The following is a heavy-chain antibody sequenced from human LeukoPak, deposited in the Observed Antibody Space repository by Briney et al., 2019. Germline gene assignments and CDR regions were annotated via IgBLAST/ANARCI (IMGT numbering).Heavy chain of an antibody. CDR3: ARRPPFTMIVVVIKAFDI. D-gene: IGHD3-22*01. J-gene: IGHJ3*02. V-gene: IGHV4-34*01. CDR2: INHSGST. Sequence: KTSETLSLTCAVYGGSFSGYYWGWIRQPPGKGLEWIGEINHSGSTNYNPSLKSRVTISVDTSKNQFSLKLSSVTAADTAVYYCARRPPFTMIVVVIKAFDIWGQGTMVTVSS. CDR1: GGSFSGYY.